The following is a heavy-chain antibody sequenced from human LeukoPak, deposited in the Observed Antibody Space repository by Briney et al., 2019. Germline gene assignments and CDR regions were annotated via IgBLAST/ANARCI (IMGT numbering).Heavy chain of an antibody. CDR3: ATDGSGSYPDAFDI. CDR2: FDPEDGET. Sequence: ASVKVSCKVSGYTLTELSMHWVRQAPGKGLEWMGGFDPEDGETIYALKFQGRVTMTEDTSTDTAYMELSSLRSEDTAVYYCATDGSGSYPDAFDIWGQGTMVTVSS. V-gene: IGHV1-24*01. D-gene: IGHD1-26*01. J-gene: IGHJ3*02. CDR1: GYTLTELS.